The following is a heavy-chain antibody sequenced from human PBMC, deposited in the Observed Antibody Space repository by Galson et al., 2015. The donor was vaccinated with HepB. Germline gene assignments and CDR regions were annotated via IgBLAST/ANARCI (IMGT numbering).Heavy chain of an antibody. CDR3: ARDEGGWLRPYYFDY. D-gene: IGHD5-12*01. V-gene: IGHV3-30*04. CDR1: GFTFSSHA. Sequence: SLRLSCAASGFTFSSHAMYWVRQAPGKGLECVAVITYDGGEKYYANSVKGRFTISRDNFKDTLFLQMNSLRPEDTAVYYCARDEGGWLRPYYFDYWGQGTQVTVSS. CDR2: ITYDGGEK. J-gene: IGHJ4*02.